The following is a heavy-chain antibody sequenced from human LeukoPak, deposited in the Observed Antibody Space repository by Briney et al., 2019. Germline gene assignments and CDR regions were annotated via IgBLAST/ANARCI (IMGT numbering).Heavy chain of an antibody. CDR1: GGSFSGYY. D-gene: IGHD3-22*01. CDR3: ARRDYYEPL. Sequence: SETLSLTCAVYGGSFSGYYWSWIRQPPGKGLEWIGEINHSGSTNYNPSLKSRVTISVDTSKNQFSLKLSSVTAADTAVYYCARRDYYEPLWGLGTLVTVSS. V-gene: IGHV4-34*01. CDR2: INHSGST. J-gene: IGHJ4*02.